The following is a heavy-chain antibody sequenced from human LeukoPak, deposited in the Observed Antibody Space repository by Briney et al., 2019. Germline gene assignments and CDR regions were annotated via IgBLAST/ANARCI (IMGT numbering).Heavy chain of an antibody. CDR1: GFTFSSYV. V-gene: IGHV3-23*01. CDR2: LSGNGDST. CDR3: AKDLVGATVYYFDY. Sequence: GGSLRLSCAVSGFTFSSYVMSWVRQAPGKGLEWVSSLSGNGDSTYYADSVKGRFTISRDNSKNTLFLQMTSLRAEDTAVYYCAKDLVGATVYYFDYWGQGTLVTVSS. D-gene: IGHD1-26*01. J-gene: IGHJ4*02.